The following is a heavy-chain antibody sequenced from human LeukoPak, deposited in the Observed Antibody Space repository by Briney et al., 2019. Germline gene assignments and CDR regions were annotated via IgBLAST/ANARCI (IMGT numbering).Heavy chain of an antibody. CDR1: GGSFSGYY. V-gene: IGHV4-34*01. CDR3: ARSKRYYGSGSYYPYYYYGMDV. CDR2: INLSGST. Sequence: SETLSLTCAVYGGSFSGYYWSWIRNPPGKGREWIGEINLSGSTNYNPSLKSRVTISVDTSKNQFSLKLSSVTAADTAVYYCARSKRYYGSGSYYPYYYYGMDVWGQGTTVTVSS. J-gene: IGHJ6*02. D-gene: IGHD3-10*01.